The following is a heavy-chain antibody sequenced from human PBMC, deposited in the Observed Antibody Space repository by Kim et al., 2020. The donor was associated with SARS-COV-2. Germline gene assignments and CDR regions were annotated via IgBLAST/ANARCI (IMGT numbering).Heavy chain of an antibody. CDR3: ARGLGTTVY. D-gene: IGHD4-17*01. Sequence: GSTNDNPSLKSRVTISVDTSKSQFSLKLSSVTAADTAVYYCARGLGTTVYWGQGTLVTVSS. V-gene: IGHV4-34*01. J-gene: IGHJ4*02. CDR2: GST.